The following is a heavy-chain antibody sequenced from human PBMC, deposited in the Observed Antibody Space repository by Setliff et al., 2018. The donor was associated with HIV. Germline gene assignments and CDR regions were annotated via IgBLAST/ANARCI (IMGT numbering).Heavy chain of an antibody. Sequence: SETLSLTCTVSGASIWNYYWSWIRQAPGKGLEWIGFIHFTGSSNYNPSLKSRVTISVDTSKNQFSLKLSSVTAADTAVYYCARGGPGSSFGYDWFDPWGQGTPVTVSS. J-gene: IGHJ5*02. V-gene: IGHV4-59*08. CDR2: IHFTGSS. CDR1: GASIWNYY. CDR3: ARGGPGSSFGYDWFDP. D-gene: IGHD5-18*01.